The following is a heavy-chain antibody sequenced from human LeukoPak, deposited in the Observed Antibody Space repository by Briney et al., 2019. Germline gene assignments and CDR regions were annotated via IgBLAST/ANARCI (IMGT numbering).Heavy chain of an antibody. CDR1: GFTFSTYS. CDR2: ISDSGAM. V-gene: IGHV3-48*01. CDR3: AKDRSVGASYWYFDL. J-gene: IGHJ2*01. Sequence: PGGSLRLSCAASGFTFSTYSMKWVRQAPGKGLEWVSYISDSGAMYYADSVRGQFTISRDSSRNTLFLHVNTLRAEDTAIYYCAKDRSVGASYWYFDLWGRGTLVTVSS. D-gene: IGHD1-26*01.